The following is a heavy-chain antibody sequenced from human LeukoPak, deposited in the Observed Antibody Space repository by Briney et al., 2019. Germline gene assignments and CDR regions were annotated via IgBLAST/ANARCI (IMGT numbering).Heavy chain of an antibody. CDR1: GFTFSSYW. V-gene: IGHV3-7*01. D-gene: IGHD6-13*01. CDR3: ARLTSSWYVYYYYYMDV. Sequence: GGSLRLSCAASGFTFSSYWMSWVRQAPGKGLEWVANIKQDGSEKYYVDSVKGRFTISRDNAKNSLYLQMNSLRAEDTAVYYCARLTSSWYVYYYYYMDVWGKGTTVTVSS. J-gene: IGHJ6*03. CDR2: IKQDGSEK.